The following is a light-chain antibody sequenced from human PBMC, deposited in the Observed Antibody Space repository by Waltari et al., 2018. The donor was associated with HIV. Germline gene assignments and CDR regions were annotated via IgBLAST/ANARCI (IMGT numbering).Light chain of an antibody. CDR2: EVS. Sequence: QSALTQPASVSGSPGQSITISCTGTNSDVGGYNYVSWYQQHPGKAPKLIIYEVSNRSPGISGRFSGAKSGNSASLTNSGLQAEDEADYYCFSYRSSSTRLFGGGTKLTVL. J-gene: IGLJ3*02. CDR1: NSDVGGYNY. CDR3: FSYRSSSTRL. V-gene: IGLV2-14*01.